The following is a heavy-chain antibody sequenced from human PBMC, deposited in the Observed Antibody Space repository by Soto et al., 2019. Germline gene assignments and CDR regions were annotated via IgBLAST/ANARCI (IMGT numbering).Heavy chain of an antibody. D-gene: IGHD6-19*01. CDR2: IYYSGST. CDR1: GGSISSYY. CDR3: ARAGGSSGFDY. Sequence: SETLSLTCTVSGGSISSYYWSWIRQPPGKGLEWIGYIYYSGSTNYNPSLKSRVTISVDTSKNQFSLKLSSVTAADTAVYYCARAGGSSGFDYWGQGTLVTVSS. V-gene: IGHV4-59*01. J-gene: IGHJ4*02.